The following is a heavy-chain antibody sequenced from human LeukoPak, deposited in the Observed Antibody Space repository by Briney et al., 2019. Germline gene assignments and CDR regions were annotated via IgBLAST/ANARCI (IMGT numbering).Heavy chain of an antibody. CDR1: GGSFSGYY. V-gene: IGHV4-34*01. CDR3: ARGNYYYYGMDV. J-gene: IGHJ6*02. CDR2: INHSGST. Sequence: SETLSLTCAVYGGSFSGYYWSWIRQPPGKGLEWIGEINHSGSTNYNPSLKSRVTISVDTSKNQFSLKLSSVTAADTAVYYCARGNYYYYGMDVWGQETTVTVSS.